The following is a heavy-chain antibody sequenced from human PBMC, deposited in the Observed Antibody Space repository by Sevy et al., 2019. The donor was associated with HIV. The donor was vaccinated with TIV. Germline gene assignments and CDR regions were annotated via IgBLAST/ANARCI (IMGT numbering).Heavy chain of an antibody. D-gene: IGHD3-22*01. Sequence: ASVKVSCEAFGYTFTRYDINWVRQARGQGLAGMGWMNPNTGAKGFARRIQGRVTLTRNKSITTAYMDLSSLTYEDTGVYYCARGGNGYFWSYDYYDYEMDVWGQGTTVTVSS. CDR3: ARGGNGYFWSYDYYDYEMDV. J-gene: IGHJ6*02. CDR1: GYTFTRYD. CDR2: MNPNTGAK. V-gene: IGHV1-8*01.